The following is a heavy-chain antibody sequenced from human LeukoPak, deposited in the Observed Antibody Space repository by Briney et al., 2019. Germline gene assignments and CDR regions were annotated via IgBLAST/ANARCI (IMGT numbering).Heavy chain of an antibody. V-gene: IGHV4-59*01. D-gene: IGHD2-2*01. CDR3: ATGDGSSTTVDAFDI. CDR2: IYYSGST. CDR1: GGSISSYY. J-gene: IGHJ3*02. Sequence: SETLSLTCTVPGGSISSYYWSWIRQPPGKGLEWIGYIYYSGSTNYNPSLKSRVTISVDTSKNQFSLKLSSVTAADTAVYYCATGDGSSTTVDAFDIWGQGTMVTVSS.